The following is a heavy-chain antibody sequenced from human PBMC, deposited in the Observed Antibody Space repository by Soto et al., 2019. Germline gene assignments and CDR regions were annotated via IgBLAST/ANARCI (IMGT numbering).Heavy chain of an antibody. CDR3: APRKYGSFNIGAFDI. J-gene: IGHJ3*02. V-gene: IGHV3-48*03. Sequence: GGSLRLSCAASGFSFSTYEVNWVRQAPGKGLEWVSYISKNGIDIYYADSVKDRFTISRDNANNSLFLQMDSLRPEDTAVYYCAPRKYGSFNIGAFDIWGQGTMVTVSS. D-gene: IGHD1-26*01. CDR1: GFSFSTYE. CDR2: ISKNGIDI.